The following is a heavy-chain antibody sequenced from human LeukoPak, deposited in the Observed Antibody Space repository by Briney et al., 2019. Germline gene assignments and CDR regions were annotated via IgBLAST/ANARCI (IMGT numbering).Heavy chain of an antibody. J-gene: IGHJ5*02. V-gene: IGHV3-48*01. Sequence: PGGSLRLSCAASAFTFSDYSMNWVRQAPGKGLEWISYIDTSSSTMYYADSVMGRFTISRDNAKESLYLQMNSLRAEVTAVYYCVRWSSGTVVRGIAWAWFDPWGQGTLVTVSS. D-gene: IGHD3-10*01. CDR2: IDTSSSTM. CDR3: VRWSSGTVVRGIAWAWFDP. CDR1: AFTFSDYS.